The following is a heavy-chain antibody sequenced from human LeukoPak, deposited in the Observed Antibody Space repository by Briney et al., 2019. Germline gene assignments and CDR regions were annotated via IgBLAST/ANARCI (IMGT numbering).Heavy chain of an antibody. V-gene: IGHV3-48*04. CDR2: ISSSSSTI. CDR1: GFTFSSYS. Sequence: GGSLRLSCAASGFTFSSYSMNWVRQAPGKGLEWVSYISSSSSTIYYADSVKGRFTISRDNAKNSLYLQMNSLRAEDTAVYYCARRLLWADYWGQGTLVTVSS. CDR3: ARRLLWADY. D-gene: IGHD3-10*01. J-gene: IGHJ4*02.